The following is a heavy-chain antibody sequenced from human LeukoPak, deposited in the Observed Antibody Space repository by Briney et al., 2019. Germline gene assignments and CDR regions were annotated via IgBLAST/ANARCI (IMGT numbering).Heavy chain of an antibody. CDR2: MYTDGST. V-gene: IGHV4-4*07. CDR3: ATYDQKLAFDN. J-gene: IGHJ4*02. Sequence: SSETLSLTCIVSGGSMSSYYWSWIRQPAGKGLEWIGRMYTDGSTNYNPFLNSRVTMSVDTSKKHFSLRLNSVTAADTAVYYCATYDQKLAFDNWGQGTLVTVSS. CDR1: GGSMSSYY. D-gene: IGHD6-13*01.